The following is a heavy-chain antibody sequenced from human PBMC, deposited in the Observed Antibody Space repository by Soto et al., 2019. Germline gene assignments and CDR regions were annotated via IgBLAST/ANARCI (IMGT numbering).Heavy chain of an antibody. Sequence: QVQLQESGPGLVKPSQTLSLTCTVSGGSITSGGYYWSWIRQHPGKGLEWIGFIYYIGATCYTPSLESRVAISVHTSRNQFSLRLSSVSDADPVVYYCARWTIPAAIFDYWGHGTLVTVSS. CDR2: IYYIGAT. CDR1: GGSITSGGYY. D-gene: IGHD2-2*01. V-gene: IGHV4-31*03. J-gene: IGHJ4*03. CDR3: ARWTIPAAIFDY.